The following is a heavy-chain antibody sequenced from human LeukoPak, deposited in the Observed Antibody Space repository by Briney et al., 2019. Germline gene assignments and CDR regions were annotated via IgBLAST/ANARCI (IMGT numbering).Heavy chain of an antibody. J-gene: IGHJ1*01. Sequence: PEGSLRLSCAASGFTFNYFWMHWVRQVPGKGLVWVSGINNDGTATYYADSVKGRFTISRDNAKNTVYLQMNGLRAEDTTVYYCATVSEHWGQGTLVTVSS. CDR3: ATVSEH. CDR2: INNDGTAT. V-gene: IGHV3-74*01. CDR1: GFTFNYFW.